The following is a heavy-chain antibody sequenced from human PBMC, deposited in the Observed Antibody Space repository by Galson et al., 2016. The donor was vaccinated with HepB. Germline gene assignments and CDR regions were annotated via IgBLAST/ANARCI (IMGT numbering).Heavy chain of an antibody. J-gene: IGHJ4*02. D-gene: IGHD3-3*01. CDR2: MSGGGGDA. CDR1: GFTFSNYA. Sequence: SLRLSCAASGFTFSNYAMNWVRQAPGKGLEWVSAMSGGGGDAYYVDFVRGRFTISRDNSKNTLYLQMKSLRAEDTAVYYCAKGRLMDNFWSGYYTDFDYWGQGTLVTVSS. V-gene: IGHV3-23*01. CDR3: AKGRLMDNFWSGYYTDFDY.